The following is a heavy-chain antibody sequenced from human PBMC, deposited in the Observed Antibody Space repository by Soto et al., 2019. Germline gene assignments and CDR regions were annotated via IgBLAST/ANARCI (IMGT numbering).Heavy chain of an antibody. J-gene: IGHJ4*02. CDR1: GGSFSGYY. D-gene: IGHD5-18*01. CDR2: INHSGST. CDR3: ARSFGYSNGYGEYDY. V-gene: IGHV4-34*01. Sequence: SETLSLTCAVYGGSFSGYYWSWIRQPPGKGLEWIGEINHSGSTNYNPSLKSRVTISVDTSKNQFSLKLSSVTAADTAVYYCARSFGYSNGYGEYDYWGQGTLVTVSS.